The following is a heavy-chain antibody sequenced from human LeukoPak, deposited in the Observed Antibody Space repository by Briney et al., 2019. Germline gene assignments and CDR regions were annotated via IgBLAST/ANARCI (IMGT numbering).Heavy chain of an antibody. CDR1: GFTFSKNW. J-gene: IGHJ4*02. Sequence: GGSLRLSCVASGFTFSKNWMHWVRHAPGKGLEWVSAISGSGGSTYYADSVKGRFTISRDNSKNTLYLQMNSLRAEDTAVYYCAKVPWGYGGNSFFDYWGQGTLVTVSS. D-gene: IGHD4-23*01. V-gene: IGHV3-23*01. CDR3: AKVPWGYGGNSFFDY. CDR2: ISGSGGST.